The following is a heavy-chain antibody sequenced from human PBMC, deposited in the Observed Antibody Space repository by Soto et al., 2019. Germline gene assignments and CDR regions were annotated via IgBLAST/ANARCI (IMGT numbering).Heavy chain of an antibody. D-gene: IGHD3-3*01. CDR2: ISYDGSNK. Sequence: GGSLRLSCAASGFTFSSYGMHWVRQAPGKGLEWVAVISYDGSNKYYADSVKGRFTISRDNSKNTLYLQMNSLRAEDTAVYYCAKDEGGGYYDFWSGYWSLPYYYYYYGMDVWGQGTTVTVSS. CDR3: AKDEGGGYYDFWSGYWSLPYYYYYYGMDV. J-gene: IGHJ6*02. V-gene: IGHV3-30*18. CDR1: GFTFSSYG.